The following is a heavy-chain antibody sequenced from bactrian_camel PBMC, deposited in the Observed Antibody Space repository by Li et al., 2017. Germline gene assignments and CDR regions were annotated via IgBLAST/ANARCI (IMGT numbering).Heavy chain of an antibody. J-gene: IGHJ4*01. CDR2: IDARGSTT. Sequence: QLVESGGDLVQPGGSLRLSCVASGLRASFYAMSWVRQAPGKELEWVATIDARGSTTYYPPRLEGRFTISRDDAKNMLYLQMNSLKSEDTAVYYCAADWTFAWWGQGTQVTVS. CDR3: AADWTFAW. D-gene: IGHD8*01. CDR1: GLRASFYA. V-gene: IGHV3S40*01.